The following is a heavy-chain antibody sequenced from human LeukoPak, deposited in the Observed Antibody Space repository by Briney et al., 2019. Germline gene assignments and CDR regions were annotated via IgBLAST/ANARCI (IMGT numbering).Heavy chain of an antibody. CDR3: AKDRVGAILYFDY. CDR1: GFTFSNYG. CDR2: LSGSGGRT. D-gene: IGHD1-26*01. J-gene: IGHJ4*02. Sequence: PGGTLRLSCAASGFTFSNYGMSWVRQAPGKGLEWVSALSGSGGRTYYADSLKGRFTISRDNSKNTPHLEMSSLRAEDTAIYYCAKDRVGAILYFDYWGQGSLVTVSS. V-gene: IGHV3-23*01.